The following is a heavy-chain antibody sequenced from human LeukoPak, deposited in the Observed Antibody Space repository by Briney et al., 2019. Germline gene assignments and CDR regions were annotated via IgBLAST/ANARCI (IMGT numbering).Heavy chain of an antibody. CDR1: GYAFTSYY. V-gene: IGHV1-46*01. CDR3: ARTFNVWELLENYFDY. CDR2: INPSGGST. J-gene: IGHJ4*02. D-gene: IGHD1-26*01. Sequence: GASVKVSCKASGYAFTSYYMHWVRQAPGQGLEWMGMINPSGGSTSYAQKFQGRVTMTRDTSTSTVYMELSRLRSEDTAVYYCARTFNVWELLENYFDYWGQGTLVTVSS.